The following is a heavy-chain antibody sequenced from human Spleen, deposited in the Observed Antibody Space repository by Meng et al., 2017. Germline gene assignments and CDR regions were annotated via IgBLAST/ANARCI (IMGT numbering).Heavy chain of an antibody. Sequence: SETLSLTCVVSGGSFSDYYWSWIRQPPGKGLEWIGEINHSGSTNYNPSLESRATISVDTSQNNLSLKLSSVTAADTAVYYCARGGATFYDLWSGYGYGMDVWGQGTTVTVSS. J-gene: IGHJ6*02. D-gene: IGHD3-3*01. CDR1: GGSFSDYY. V-gene: IGHV4-34*01. CDR3: ARGGATFYDLWSGYGYGMDV. CDR2: INHSGST.